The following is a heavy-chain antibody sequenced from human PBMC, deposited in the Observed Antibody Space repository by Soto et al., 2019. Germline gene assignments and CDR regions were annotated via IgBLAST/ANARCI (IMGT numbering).Heavy chain of an antibody. D-gene: IGHD3-9*01. J-gene: IGHJ6*03. CDR3: ASAHDYDILTGYYSHYYYYYMDV. Sequence: SETLSLTCTVSGGSISSGGYYWSWIRQHPGMGLEWIGYIYYSGSTYYNPSLKSRVTISVDTCKNQFSLKLSSVTAADTAVYYCASAHDYDILTGYYSHYYYYYMDVWGKGTTVTVSS. CDR2: IYYSGST. CDR1: GGSISSGGYY. V-gene: IGHV4-31*03.